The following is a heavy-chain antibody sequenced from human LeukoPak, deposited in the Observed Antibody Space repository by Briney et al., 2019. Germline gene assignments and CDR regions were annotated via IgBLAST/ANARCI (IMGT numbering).Heavy chain of an antibody. CDR1: GGSFSTYY. CDR3: ARGQGGNYYLNYFDY. D-gene: IGHD1-26*01. CDR2: FYYSGST. Sequence: SETLSLTCTVTGGSFSTYYWSWIRQPPGKGLEWIGHFYYSGSTNYNPSLKSRVTISVDTSRDQFSLKLTSVTAADTAVYYCARGQGGNYYLNYFDYWGQGALVTVSS. J-gene: IGHJ4*02. V-gene: IGHV4-59*01.